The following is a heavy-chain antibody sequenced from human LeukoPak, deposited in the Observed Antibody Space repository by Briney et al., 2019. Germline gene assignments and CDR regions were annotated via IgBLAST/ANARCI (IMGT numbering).Heavy chain of an antibody. CDR2: ISSSGST. V-gene: IGHV4-59*01. CDR3: ARDGAFDI. CDR1: GGSISDYY. J-gene: IGHJ3*02. Sequence: SETLSLTCTGSGGSISDYYWSWIRQPPGKGLEWIGYISSSGSTNYNPSLKSRVTISVDTSKNQFSLRLNSVTAADTAVYYCARDGAFDIWGQGTMVTVSS.